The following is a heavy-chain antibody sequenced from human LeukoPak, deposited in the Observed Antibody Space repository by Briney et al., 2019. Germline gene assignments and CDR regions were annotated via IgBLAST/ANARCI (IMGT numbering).Heavy chain of an antibody. D-gene: IGHD2-2*01. J-gene: IGHJ4*02. Sequence: SETLSLTCTVSGGSISSSSDYWGWIRQPPGEGLEWIGSIYYSGSTYYNPSLKSRVTISVDTSKNQFSLKLSSVTAADTAVYYCARQLGYCSSTSCYADKVDYWGQGTLVTVSS. CDR2: IYYSGST. CDR3: ARQLGYCSSTSCYADKVDY. CDR1: GGSISSSSDY. V-gene: IGHV4-39*01.